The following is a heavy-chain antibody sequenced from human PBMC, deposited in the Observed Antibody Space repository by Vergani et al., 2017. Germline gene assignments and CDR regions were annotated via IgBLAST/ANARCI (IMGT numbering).Heavy chain of an antibody. Sequence: QVQLQESGPGLVKPSQTLSLTCTVSGGSISSGDYYWSWIRQPPGKGLEWIGYIYYSGSTYYNPSLKSRVTISVDTSKNQFSLKLSSVTAADTAVYYCAREGIDYGDYGLYYDGMDVWGQGTTVTVSS. CDR2: IYYSGST. CDR1: GGSISSGDYY. V-gene: IGHV4-30-4*01. J-gene: IGHJ6*02. CDR3: AREGIDYGDYGLYYDGMDV. D-gene: IGHD4-17*01.